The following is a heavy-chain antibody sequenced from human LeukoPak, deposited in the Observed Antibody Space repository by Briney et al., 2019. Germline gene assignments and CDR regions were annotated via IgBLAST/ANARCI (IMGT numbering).Heavy chain of an antibody. CDR1: GFTFSSFW. Sequence: GGSLRLSCAASGFTFSSFWLTWVRQAPGKGLEWVANIERDGSKKTYVDSVKGRFTISRDNAKNSLYLQMSSLRAEDTAVYYCATAPAAADSFWGQGTLVTVSS. J-gene: IGHJ4*02. D-gene: IGHD6-13*01. CDR3: ATAPAAADSF. V-gene: IGHV3-7*01. CDR2: IERDGSKK.